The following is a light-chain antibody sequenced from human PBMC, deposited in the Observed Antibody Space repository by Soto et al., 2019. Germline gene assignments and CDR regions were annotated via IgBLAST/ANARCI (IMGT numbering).Light chain of an antibody. J-gene: IGLJ1*01. V-gene: IGLV2-14*01. CDR3: NSYTSSSTLD. CDR1: SSDVGGYNY. CDR2: DVS. Sequence: SALAQPAPGSGSPGQSITISCTGNSSDVGGYNYVSWYQQHPGKAPKLMIYDVSNRPSGVSNRFSGSKSGNTASLTISGLQAEDEADYYCNSYTSSSTLDFGTGTRSPS.